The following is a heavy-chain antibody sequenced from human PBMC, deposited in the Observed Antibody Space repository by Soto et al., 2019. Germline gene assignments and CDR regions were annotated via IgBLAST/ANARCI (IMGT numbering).Heavy chain of an antibody. D-gene: IGHD1-7*01. CDR3: ATIRRRGNYDAFDI. V-gene: IGHV3-21*01. Sequence: GGSLRLSCAASGFTFSSYSMNWVRQAPGKGLEWVSSISSSSYIYYTDSVKGRFSISTDNTKNSLYLQMNSLRAEDTTVYYCATIRRRGNYDAFDIWGQGTMVTVSS. CDR1: GFTFSSYS. J-gene: IGHJ3*02. CDR2: ISSSSYI.